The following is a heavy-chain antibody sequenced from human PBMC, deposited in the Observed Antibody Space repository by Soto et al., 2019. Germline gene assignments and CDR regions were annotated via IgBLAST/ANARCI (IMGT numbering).Heavy chain of an antibody. CDR2: ISYDGSNK. V-gene: IGHV3-30-3*01. CDR1: GFTFSSYA. Sequence: GGSLRLSCAASGFTFSSYAMHWVRQAPGKGLEWVAVISYDGSNKYYADSVKGRFTISRDNSKNTLYLQMNSLRAEDTAVYHCAPSPSLGYCSSTSCLAYFQHWGQGT. CDR3: APSPSLGYCSSTSCLAYFQH. J-gene: IGHJ1*01. D-gene: IGHD2-2*01.